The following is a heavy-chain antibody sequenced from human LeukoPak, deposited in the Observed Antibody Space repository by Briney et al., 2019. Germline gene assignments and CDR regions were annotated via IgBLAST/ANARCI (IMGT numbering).Heavy chain of an antibody. V-gene: IGHV3-23*01. CDR2: ISGSGGST. D-gene: IGHD3-22*01. CDR3: AKDVVSYYDSSAADY. J-gene: IGHJ4*02. CDR1: GFTFSSYA. Sequence: GGSLRLSCAASGFTFSSYAMSWVRQAPGKGLEWVSAISGSGGSTYYADSVKGRFTISRDNSKNTLYLQMNSLRAEDTAVYYCAKDVVSYYDSSAADYWGQGTLVTVSS.